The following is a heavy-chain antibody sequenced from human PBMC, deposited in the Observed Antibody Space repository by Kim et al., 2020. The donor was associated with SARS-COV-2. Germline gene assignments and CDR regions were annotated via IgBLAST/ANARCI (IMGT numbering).Heavy chain of an antibody. CDR3: AREQGPGYYYGMDV. J-gene: IGHJ6*02. V-gene: IGHV1-2*02. Sequence: ASVKVSCKASGYTFTGYYIHWVRQALGQGLEWMGWINPNSGVTNYAQKFQGRVTMTRDTSISTAYMELSRLRSDDTAVYYCAREQGPGYYYGMDVWGQGTTVTVSS. CDR2: INPNSGVT. CDR1: GYTFTGYY.